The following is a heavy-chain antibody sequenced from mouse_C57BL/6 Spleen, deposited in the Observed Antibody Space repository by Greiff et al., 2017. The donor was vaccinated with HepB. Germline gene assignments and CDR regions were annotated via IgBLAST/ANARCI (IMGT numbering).Heavy chain of an antibody. D-gene: IGHD1-1*01. V-gene: IGHV1-82*01. CDR2: IYPGDGDT. CDR3: AREGPYYYDSSYCYFDG. J-gene: IGHJ1*03. Sequence: QVQLQQSGPELVKPGASVKISCKASGYAFSSSWMNWVKQRPGKGLEWIGRIYPGDGDTNYNGKFKGKATLTADKSSSTAYMQLSSLTSEDSAVYFCAREGPYYYDSSYCYFDGWGTGTTGTVSS. CDR1: GYAFSSSW.